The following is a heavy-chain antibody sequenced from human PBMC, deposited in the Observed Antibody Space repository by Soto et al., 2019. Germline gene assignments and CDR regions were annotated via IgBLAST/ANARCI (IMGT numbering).Heavy chain of an antibody. CDR3: VKDWTGDTCPCMDV. CDR2: ISGSDDST. D-gene: IGHD2-8*02. Sequence: EVQLLESGGGLVQPGGSLRLSCAASGFTFNNYAMTWVRQAPGKGLEWVSNISGSDDSTYYADSVKGRLTISRDNSKNALYLQMSSLRAEDTALYYCVKDWTGDTCPCMDVWGQGTTVTVSS. CDR1: GFTFNNYA. V-gene: IGHV3-23*01. J-gene: IGHJ6*01.